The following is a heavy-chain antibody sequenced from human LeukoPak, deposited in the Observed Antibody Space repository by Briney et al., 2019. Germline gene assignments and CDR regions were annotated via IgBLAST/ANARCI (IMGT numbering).Heavy chain of an antibody. D-gene: IGHD2-15*01. CDR3: AKGGGIGYYFDY. J-gene: IGHJ4*02. Sequence: QPGGSLRLSCAASGFTFNSYGLHWVRQAPGKGLEWVAFIRYDGSNKYYADSVKGRFTISRDNSKNTLYLQMNSLRAEDTAVYYCAKGGGIGYYFDYWGQGTLVTVSS. CDR2: IRYDGSNK. CDR1: GFTFNSYG. V-gene: IGHV3-30*02.